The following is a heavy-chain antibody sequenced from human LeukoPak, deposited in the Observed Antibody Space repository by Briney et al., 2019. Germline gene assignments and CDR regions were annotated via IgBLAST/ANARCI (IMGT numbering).Heavy chain of an antibody. CDR2: IYPGDSDT. CDR3: ARHQGGMDV. J-gene: IGHJ6*02. V-gene: IGHV5-51*01. Sequence: HGESLKISCKGLGYIFTSYWIGWVRQMPGKGLEWMGIIYPGDSDTRYSPSFQGQVSISADKSIASAHLQWSSLKASDTAIYYCARHQGGMDVWGQGTTVTVSS. CDR1: GYIFTSYW.